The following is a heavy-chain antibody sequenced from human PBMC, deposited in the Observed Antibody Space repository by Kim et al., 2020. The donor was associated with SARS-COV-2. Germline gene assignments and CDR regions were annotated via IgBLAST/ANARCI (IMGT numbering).Heavy chain of an antibody. J-gene: IGHJ3*02. V-gene: IGHV3-30*01. Sequence: DSLKGRFTISRDNSKNTMYLQMNSLTNDDTALYFCAREGYSSGSAGSFDIWGQGTMVIVSS. D-gene: IGHD2-15*01. CDR3: AREGYSSGSAGSFDI.